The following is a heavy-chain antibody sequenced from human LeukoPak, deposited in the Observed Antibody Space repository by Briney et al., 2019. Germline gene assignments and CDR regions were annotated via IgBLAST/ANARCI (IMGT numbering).Heavy chain of an antibody. CDR3: ARANYYDSSGYYYSRLGGDIDY. Sequence: GASVKVSCKASGGTFSSYAISWVRQAPGQGLEWMGGIIPIFGTANYAQKFQGRVTITADKSTSTAYMELSSLRSEDTAVYYCARANYYDSSGYYYSRLGGDIDYWGQGTLVTVSS. D-gene: IGHD3-22*01. CDR1: GGTFSSYA. V-gene: IGHV1-69*06. J-gene: IGHJ4*02. CDR2: IIPIFGTA.